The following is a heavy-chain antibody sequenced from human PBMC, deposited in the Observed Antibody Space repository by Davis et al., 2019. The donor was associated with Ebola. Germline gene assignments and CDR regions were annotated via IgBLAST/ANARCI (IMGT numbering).Heavy chain of an antibody. V-gene: IGHV4-34*01. D-gene: IGHD2-2*01. CDR3: ARAPTKAPDVFPIISGLCWF. CDR2: INHSGST. CDR1: GGSFSGYY. J-gene: IGHJ5*01. Sequence: PSETLSLTCAVYGGSFSGYYWSWIRQPPGKGLEWIGEINHSGSTNYNPSLKSRVTISVDTSKNQFSLKLSSVTAADTAVYYCARAPTKAPDVFPIISGLCWF.